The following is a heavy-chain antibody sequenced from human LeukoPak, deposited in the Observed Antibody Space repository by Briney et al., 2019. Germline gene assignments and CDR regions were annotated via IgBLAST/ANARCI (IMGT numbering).Heavy chain of an antibody. J-gene: IGHJ4*02. CDR1: GFTFSSYA. CDR3: AKGSSYCSGGSCYWNY. D-gene: IGHD2-15*01. CDR2: ISGSGGST. Sequence: GGSLRLSCAASGFTFSSYAMSWVRQAPGKGLEWVSGISGSGGSTYYADSVKGRFTISRDNSKNTLYLQMNSLRAEDTAVYYCAKGSSYCSGGSCYWNYWGQGTLVTVSS. V-gene: IGHV3-23*01.